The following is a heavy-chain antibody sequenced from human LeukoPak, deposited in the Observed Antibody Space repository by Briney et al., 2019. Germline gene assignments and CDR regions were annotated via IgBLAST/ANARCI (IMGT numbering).Heavy chain of an antibody. J-gene: IGHJ4*02. V-gene: IGHV1-69*13. CDR3: ARVYQSGYYDFWSGYYAPFDY. Sequence: ASVKVSCKASGGTFSSYAISWVRQAPGQGLEWMGGIIPIFGTANYAQKFQGRVTITADESTSTAYMELSSLRSEDTAVYYCARVYQSGYYDFWSGYYAPFDYWGQGTLVTVSS. D-gene: IGHD3-3*01. CDR1: GGTFSSYA. CDR2: IIPIFGTA.